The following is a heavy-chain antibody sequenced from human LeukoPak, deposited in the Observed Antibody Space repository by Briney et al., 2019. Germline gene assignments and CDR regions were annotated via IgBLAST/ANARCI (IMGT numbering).Heavy chain of an antibody. CDR2: MNQDGGEE. CDR3: ARDLGYSSFDY. CDR1: GFTFRKNW. V-gene: IGHV3-7*01. Sequence: GGSLRLSCAASGFTFRKNWMSWVRQAPGKGLEWVANMNQDGGEENYVDSVKGRFTISRDNARNSLYLQMNSLTVDDTAVYYCARDLGYSSFDYWGQGALVTVSS. J-gene: IGHJ4*02. D-gene: IGHD2-15*01.